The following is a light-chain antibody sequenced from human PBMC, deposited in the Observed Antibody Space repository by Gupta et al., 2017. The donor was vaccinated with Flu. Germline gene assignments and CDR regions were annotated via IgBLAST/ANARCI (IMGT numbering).Light chain of an antibody. CDR2: DAS. J-gene: IGKJ2*03. CDR1: RSIRTY. V-gene: IGKV3-11*01. Sequence: TQSPAALSWSPGERATLSCTASRSIRTYLAWYQQKPGQAPRPLIYDASNRAAGIPARFSGSGSVTDFTLTISSVEPEDFAVYYCRQRANWYSFGQGTKLEIK. CDR3: RQRANWYS.